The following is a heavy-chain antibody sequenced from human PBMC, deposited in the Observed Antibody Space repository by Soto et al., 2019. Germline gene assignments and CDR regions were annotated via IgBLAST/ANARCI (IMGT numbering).Heavy chain of an antibody. Sequence: QVKLVESGGGVVQPGRSLRLSCAASGFIFRNYGIHWVRQAPGKGLEWVAVIYFDGINKYYADSVKGRFTISRDNSKNTVYVQINSMRAEDTAVHYCARDIDTSGKYNRFDPWGQGTLVTVSS. J-gene: IGHJ5*02. CDR3: ARDIDTSGKYNRFDP. CDR1: GFIFRNYG. V-gene: IGHV3-33*01. D-gene: IGHD1-26*01. CDR2: IYFDGINK.